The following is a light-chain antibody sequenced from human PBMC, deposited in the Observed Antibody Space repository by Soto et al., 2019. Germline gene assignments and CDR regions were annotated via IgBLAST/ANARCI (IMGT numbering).Light chain of an antibody. CDR3: QVWDSSSDPSLYV. V-gene: IGLV3-21*02. CDR1: KIGSKS. J-gene: IGLJ1*01. CDR2: DDS. Sequence: SYELTQPPSVSVAPGQTARITCGGTKIGSKSVPWYQQKPGQAPVLVVYDDSDRPSGIPERLSGSNSGNTATLTISRVEAGDEAYYYCQVWDSSSDPSLYVFGTGTKVTVL.